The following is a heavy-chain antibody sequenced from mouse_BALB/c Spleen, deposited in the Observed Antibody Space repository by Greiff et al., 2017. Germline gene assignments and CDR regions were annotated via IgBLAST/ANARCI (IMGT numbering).Heavy chain of an antibody. CDR2: IDPANGNT. Sequence: VQLQQSGAELVKPGAPVKLSCTASGFNIKDTYMHWVKQRPEQGLEWIGRIDPANGNTKYDPKFQGKATITADTSSNTAYLQLSSLTSEDTAVYYCASMITTGRYAMDYWGQGTSVTVSS. CDR3: ASMITTGRYAMDY. J-gene: IGHJ4*01. D-gene: IGHD2-4*01. V-gene: IGHV14-3*02. CDR1: GFNIKDTY.